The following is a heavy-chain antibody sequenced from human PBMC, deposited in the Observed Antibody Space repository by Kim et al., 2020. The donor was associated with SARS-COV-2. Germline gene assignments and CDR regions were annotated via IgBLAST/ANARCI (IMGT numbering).Heavy chain of an antibody. Sequence: SETLSLTCTVSGGSISRGGYYWSWISQHPGKGLEWIGYIYHSGSFYSNPSLKSRVSMSVDTSTNQFSLNLNSVTAADTGVYYCARVSFQSLGAFDIWGQGTMVTVSS. V-gene: IGHV4-31*03. CDR1: GGSISRGGYY. CDR3: ARVSFQSLGAFDI. J-gene: IGHJ3*02. D-gene: IGHD3-10*01. CDR2: IYHSGSF.